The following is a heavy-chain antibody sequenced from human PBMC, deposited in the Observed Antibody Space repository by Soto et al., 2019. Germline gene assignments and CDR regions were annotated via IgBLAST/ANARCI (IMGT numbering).Heavy chain of an antibody. CDR2: IWYDGSNK. Sequence: PGGSLRLSCAASGFTFSSYVMHWVRQAPGKGLEWVAVIWYDGSNKYYADSVKGRFTISRDNSKNTLYLQMNSLRAEDTAVYYCARSPYYDSSGYPVYYFDYWGQGTLVTVSS. D-gene: IGHD3-22*01. CDR3: ARSPYYDSSGYPVYYFDY. V-gene: IGHV3-33*01. CDR1: GFTFSSYV. J-gene: IGHJ4*02.